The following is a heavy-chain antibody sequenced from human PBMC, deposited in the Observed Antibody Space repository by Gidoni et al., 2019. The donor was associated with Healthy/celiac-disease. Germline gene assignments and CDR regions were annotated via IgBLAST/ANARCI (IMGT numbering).Heavy chain of an antibody. Sequence: EVQLVESGGGLVQPGGSLRVCCAASGFTFSIYFMHWVRQAPGKGLVWVSRINSDGSSTTYADSVKGRFTISRDNAKNTLYLQMNSLRAEDTAVYYCARDLRGIVGNHFDNWGQGTLVSVSS. V-gene: IGHV3-74*01. CDR2: INSDGSST. CDR1: GFTFSIYF. J-gene: IGHJ4*02. CDR3: ARDLRGIVGNHFDN. D-gene: IGHD1-26*01.